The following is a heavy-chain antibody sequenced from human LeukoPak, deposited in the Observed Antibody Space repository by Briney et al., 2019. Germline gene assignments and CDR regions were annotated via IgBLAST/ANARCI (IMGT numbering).Heavy chain of an antibody. CDR1: GFTFSNYG. CDR3: AKDPHPFSYGQTVDS. Sequence: GGSLRLSCAASGFTFSNYGMHWVRQAPGKGLEWVAFIRYDGSNKYYADSMKGRFTISRDNSKNNLYLQVNSLRADDTAVYYCAKDPHPFSYGQTVDSWGQGTLVIVSS. CDR2: IRYDGSNK. V-gene: IGHV3-30*02. D-gene: IGHD5-18*01. J-gene: IGHJ4*02.